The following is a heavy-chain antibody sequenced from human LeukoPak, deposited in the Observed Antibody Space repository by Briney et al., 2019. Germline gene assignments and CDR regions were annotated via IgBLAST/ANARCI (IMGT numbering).Heavy chain of an antibody. J-gene: IGHJ5*02. CDR3: ARALMGDYLPLNWFDP. CDR2: IIPIFGTA. CDR1: GYTFTSYG. D-gene: IGHD4-17*01. Sequence: SVTVSCTASGYTFTSYGISWVRQAPGQGLEWMGGIIPIFGTANYAQKFQGRVTITADESTSTAYMELSSLRSEDTAVYYCARALMGDYLPLNWFDPWGQGTLVTVSS. V-gene: IGHV1-69*13.